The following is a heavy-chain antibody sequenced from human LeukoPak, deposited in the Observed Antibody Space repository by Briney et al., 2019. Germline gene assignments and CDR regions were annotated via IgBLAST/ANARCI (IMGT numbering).Heavy chain of an antibody. Sequence: PRGSLRVSCEASGFTFIGYAMNWVRQAPGKGLEWVSLSGSGVDTYYADSVKGRFTISRDNSKNTLYLQMNSVRAEDTAVYYCAKARGATYGTYYFDYWGQGALVTVSS. CDR3: AKARGATYGTYYFDY. J-gene: IGHJ4*02. D-gene: IGHD4/OR15-4a*01. CDR2: SGSGVDT. CDR1: GFTFIGYA. V-gene: IGHV3-23*01.